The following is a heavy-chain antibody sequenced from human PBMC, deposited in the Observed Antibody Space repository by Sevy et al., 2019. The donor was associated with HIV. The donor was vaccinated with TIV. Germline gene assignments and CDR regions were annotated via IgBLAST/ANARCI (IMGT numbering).Heavy chain of an antibody. CDR1: GGSVSSGSYY. Sequence: SETLSLTCTVSGGSVSSGSYYWSWIRQPPGKGLEWLGYVYYSGSTSYNPSLKSRVTISLDTSKNQFSLKLSSVTAAETAVYYCARASPSLNGFDIWGHGTVVIVSS. V-gene: IGHV4-61*01. CDR3: ARASPSLNGFDI. J-gene: IGHJ3*02. CDR2: VYYSGST.